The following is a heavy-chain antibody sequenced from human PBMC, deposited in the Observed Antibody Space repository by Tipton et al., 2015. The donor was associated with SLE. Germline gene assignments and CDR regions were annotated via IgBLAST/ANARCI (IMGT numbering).Heavy chain of an antibody. Sequence: QLVQSGAEVKKPGASVKVSCKASGYTFTGYYMHWVRQAPGQGLEWMGMINLSGGSTIYAQKFQGRVTMTRDTSTSTVYMDLSSLRSEDTAVYYCASSNSGWYLFDYWGQGTLVTVYS. CDR2: INLSGGST. V-gene: IGHV1-46*01. CDR3: ASSNSGWYLFDY. J-gene: IGHJ4*02. D-gene: IGHD6-19*01. CDR1: GYTFTGYY.